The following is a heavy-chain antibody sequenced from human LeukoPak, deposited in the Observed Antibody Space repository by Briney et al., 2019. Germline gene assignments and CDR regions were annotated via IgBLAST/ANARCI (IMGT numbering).Heavy chain of an antibody. J-gene: IGHJ4*02. D-gene: IGHD3-10*01. V-gene: IGHV3-30*03. CDR3: ARAFTPGIRKALWIGDSL. Sequence: GGSLRLSCAASGFTFNSYSMNWVRQAPGKGLEWLAVVSAHGLDKFYASSVRGRFTISKDTSKNTLSLQMNSLRSDDSGVYYCARAFTPGIRKALWIGDSLWDQGTLVTVSS. CDR2: VSAHGLDK. CDR1: GFTFNSYS.